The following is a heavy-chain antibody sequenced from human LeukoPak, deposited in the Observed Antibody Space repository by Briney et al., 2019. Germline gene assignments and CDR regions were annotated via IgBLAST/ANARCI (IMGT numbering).Heavy chain of an antibody. CDR1: GFTFSSYA. D-gene: IGHD3-16*01. CDR2: ISGSGGST. J-gene: IGHJ4*02. CDR3: LPLGGSLLMIGFDY. Sequence: PGGSLRLSCAASGFTFSSYAMSWVRQAPGKGLEWVSAISGSGGSTYYADSVKGRFTISRDNSKNTLYLQMNSLRAEDTAVYYCLPLGGSLLMIGFDYWGQGTLVTVSS. V-gene: IGHV3-23*01.